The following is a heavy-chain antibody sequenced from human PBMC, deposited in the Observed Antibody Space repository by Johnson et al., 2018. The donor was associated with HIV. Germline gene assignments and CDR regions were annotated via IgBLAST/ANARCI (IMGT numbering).Heavy chain of an antibody. CDR3: ARALLSASTIGAFDI. CDR2: IYTDDSI. CDR1: GFTVSSNY. V-gene: IGHV3-66*01. Sequence: VQLVESGGGLVQPGGSLRLSCTASGFTVSSNYMSWVRQAPGKGLEWVSVIYTDDSIYYADSVKGRFTISRDNSKNTLYLQMNSLRAEDTAVYYCARALLSASTIGAFDIWGQGTMVTVSS. J-gene: IGHJ3*02. D-gene: IGHD5-24*01.